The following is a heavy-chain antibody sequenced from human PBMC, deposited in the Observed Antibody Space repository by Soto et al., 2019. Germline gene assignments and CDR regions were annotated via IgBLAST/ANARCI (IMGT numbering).Heavy chain of an antibody. D-gene: IGHD5-18*01. Sequence: SETLSLTCTVSGGSVNRGIFYWTWILKPPRKGLEWIGYIYYNGSTTYNASLKSRVTISIDTSKSQFSLKLTSMTAADTAVYYCERDIRGYSRAFDYWGQGTLVTVSS. CDR2: IYYNGST. J-gene: IGHJ4*02. CDR3: ERDIRGYSRAFDY. V-gene: IGHV4-61*01. CDR1: GGSVNRGIFY.